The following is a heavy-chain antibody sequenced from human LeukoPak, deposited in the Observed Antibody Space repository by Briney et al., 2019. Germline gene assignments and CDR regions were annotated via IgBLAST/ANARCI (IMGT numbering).Heavy chain of an antibody. CDR1: GGSIGSGGYY. Sequence: SGTLSLTCTVSGGSIGSGGYYWSWIRQHPGKGLEWIGYIYYSGSTYYNPSLKSRATVSVDTSKNQFSLKLSSVTAADTAVYYCARSPLTGYGYYFDYWGQGTLVTVSS. D-gene: IGHD3-9*01. V-gene: IGHV4-31*03. CDR2: IYYSGST. J-gene: IGHJ4*02. CDR3: ARSPLTGYGYYFDY.